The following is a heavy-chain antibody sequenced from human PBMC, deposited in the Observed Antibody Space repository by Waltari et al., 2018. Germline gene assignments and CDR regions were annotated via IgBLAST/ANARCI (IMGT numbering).Heavy chain of an antibody. CDR3: ARDRGRGLYLDS. CDR1: G. Sequence: GWSWVRKPPGKGWEWIGQSHRSGRGSYNPSLESRVTLSIDTSNKQSSLRLPSATAADTAVYYWARDRGRGLYLDSWGQGTLVTVSP. CDR2: SHRSGRG. D-gene: IGHD2-15*01. V-gene: IGHV4-4*02. J-gene: IGHJ4*02.